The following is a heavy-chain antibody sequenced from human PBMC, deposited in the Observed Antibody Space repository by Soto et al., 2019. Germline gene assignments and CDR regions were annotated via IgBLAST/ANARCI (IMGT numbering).Heavy chain of an antibody. V-gene: IGHV4-30-4*01. J-gene: IGHJ4*02. CDR3: ARRPYSSSPYFDY. Sequence: PSETLSLTCTVSGGSISSGDYYWSWVRQPPGKGLECIGYIYYSGSTYISPSLRSRVTMSVDTSKNQLSLKLSSVTAADTAVYYCARRPYSSSPYFDYWGQGTLVTVSS. D-gene: IGHD6-6*01. CDR2: IYYSGST. CDR1: GGSISSGDYY.